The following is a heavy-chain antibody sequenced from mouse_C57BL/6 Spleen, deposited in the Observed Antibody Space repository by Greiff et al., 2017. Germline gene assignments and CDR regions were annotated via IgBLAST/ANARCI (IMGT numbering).Heavy chain of an antibody. CDR1: GYSFTGYY. CDR3: ARGLLYGSSYDWYFDV. Sequence: EVHLVESGPELVKPGASVKISCKASGYSFTGYYMNWVKQSPEKSLEWIGEINPSTGGTTYNQKFKAKATLTVDKSSSTAYMQLKSLTSEDSAVYYCARGLLYGSSYDWYFDVWGTGTTVTVSS. D-gene: IGHD1-1*01. CDR2: INPSTGGT. V-gene: IGHV1-42*01. J-gene: IGHJ1*03.